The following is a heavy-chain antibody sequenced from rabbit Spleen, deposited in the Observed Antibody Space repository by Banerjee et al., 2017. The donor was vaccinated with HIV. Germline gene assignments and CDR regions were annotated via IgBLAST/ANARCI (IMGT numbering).Heavy chain of an antibody. Sequence: QSLEESGGDLVKPGASLTLTCAASGFAFSSDFYICWVRQAPGKGLEWIACIGTGSTGSAYYASWAKGRFTISTTSSTTVTLRMTSLTAADTATYFCARDAAGREDFNLWGQGTLVTVS. CDR1: GFAFSSDFY. CDR3: ARDAAGREDFNL. V-gene: IGHV1S40*01. CDR2: IGTGSTGSA. D-gene: IGHD4-2*01. J-gene: IGHJ4*01.